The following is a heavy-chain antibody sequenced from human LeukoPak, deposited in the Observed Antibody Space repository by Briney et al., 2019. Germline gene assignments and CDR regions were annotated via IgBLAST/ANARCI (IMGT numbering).Heavy chain of an antibody. CDR3: ARARYDSLWVYYYYMDV. D-gene: IGHD3-22*01. CDR2: IYDSGST. Sequence: PSQTLSLTCTVSGGSISSGGYYWSWLRQHPGKGLEGIGYIYDSGSTYYNPSLKSRVTISVDTSKNQFSLKLSSVTAADTAVYYCARARYDSLWVYYYYMDVWGKGTTVTVSS. J-gene: IGHJ6*03. CDR1: GGSISSGGYY. V-gene: IGHV4-31*03.